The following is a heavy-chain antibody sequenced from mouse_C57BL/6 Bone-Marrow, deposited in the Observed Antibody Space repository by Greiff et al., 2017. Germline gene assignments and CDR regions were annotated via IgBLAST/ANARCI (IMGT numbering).Heavy chain of an antibody. Sequence: VHVKQSGAELVRPGSSVKMSCKTSGYTFTSYGINWVKQRPGQGLEWIGYISIGDGYTEYNEKFKGKATLTSGTSSSTAYMQLSSRTSEDSAIYFFARGGGNYYGSSPYYYAMDYWGQGTSVTVSS. CDR3: ARGGGNYYGSSPYYYAMDY. CDR2: ISIGDGYT. D-gene: IGHD1-1*01. V-gene: IGHV1-58*01. CDR1: GYTFTSYG. J-gene: IGHJ4*01.